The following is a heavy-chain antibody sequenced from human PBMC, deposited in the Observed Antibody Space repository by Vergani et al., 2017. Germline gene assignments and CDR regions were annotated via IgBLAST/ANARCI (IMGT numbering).Heavy chain of an antibody. Sequence: QVQLQESGPGLVKPSQTLSLTCTVSGGSISSGSYYWSWIRQPAGKGLEWIGRIYTSGSTNYNPSLKSRVTISVDTSKNQFSLKLSSVTAADTAVYYCAGEGKYDTLFDPWGQGTLVTVSS. J-gene: IGHJ5*02. CDR3: AGEGKYDTLFDP. CDR2: IYTSGST. D-gene: IGHD3-9*01. CDR1: GGSISSGSYY. V-gene: IGHV4-61*02.